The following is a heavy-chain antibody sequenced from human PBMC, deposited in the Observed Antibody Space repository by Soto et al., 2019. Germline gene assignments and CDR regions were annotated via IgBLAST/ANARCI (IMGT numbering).Heavy chain of an antibody. D-gene: IGHD2-21*02. CDR2: IWYDGSDK. V-gene: IGHV3-33*01. CDR1: GFTFSSYG. Sequence: QVQLVESGGGVVQPGRSLRLSCAASGFTFSSYGMHWVRQAPGKGLEWVAIIWYDGSDKYYADSVKGRFTISRDNSKNTLYLRMNSLRAEDTAVYYWARVGHGGNSAFEYWGQGTLVTVSS. J-gene: IGHJ4*02. CDR3: ARVGHGGNSAFEY.